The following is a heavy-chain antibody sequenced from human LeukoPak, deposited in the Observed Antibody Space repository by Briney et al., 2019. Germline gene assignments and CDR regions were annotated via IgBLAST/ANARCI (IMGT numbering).Heavy chain of an antibody. D-gene: IGHD3-10*01. V-gene: IGHV4-4*07. CDR2: IHTSGST. Sequence: SETLSLTCTVSGGSISSYYWSWIRQPAGKGLEWIGRIHTSGSTNYNPSLKSRVTMSVDTSKNQFSLKLSSVTAADTAVYYCARDQYYYGSGSYAFDYWGQGTLVTVSS. J-gene: IGHJ4*02. CDR3: ARDQYYYGSGSYAFDY. CDR1: GGSISSYY.